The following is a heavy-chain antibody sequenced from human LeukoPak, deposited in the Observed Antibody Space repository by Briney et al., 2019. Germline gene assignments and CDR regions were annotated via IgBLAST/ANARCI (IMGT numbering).Heavy chain of an antibody. J-gene: IGHJ5*02. CDR1: GGSFSGYY. CDR3: ARGRHYGSGGWNNWFDP. Sequence: SETLSLTCAVYGGSFSGYYWSWIRQPPGKGLEWIGEINHSGSTNYNPSLKSRVTISVDTSKNQFSLKLSSVTAADTAVYYCARGRHYGSGGWNNWFDPWGQGTLVTVSS. V-gene: IGHV4-34*01. D-gene: IGHD3-10*01. CDR2: INHSGST.